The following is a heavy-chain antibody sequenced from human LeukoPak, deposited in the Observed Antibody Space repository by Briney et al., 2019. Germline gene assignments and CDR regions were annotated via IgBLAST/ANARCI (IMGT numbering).Heavy chain of an antibody. CDR3: ARDVWEMATTPHFDY. J-gene: IGHJ4*02. V-gene: IGHV1-69*05. CDR2: IIPIFGTA. CDR1: GYTFTSYG. Sequence: GASVKVSCKASGYTFTSYGISWVRQAPGQGLEWMGRIIPIFGTANYAQKFQGRVTITTDESTSTAYMELSSLRSEDTAVYYCARDVWEMATTPHFDYWGQGTLVTVSS. D-gene: IGHD5-24*01.